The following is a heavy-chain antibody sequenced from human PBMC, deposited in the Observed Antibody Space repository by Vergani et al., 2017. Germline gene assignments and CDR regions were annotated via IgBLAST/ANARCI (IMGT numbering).Heavy chain of an antibody. J-gene: IGHJ4*02. CDR1: GGTFSPYA. Sequence: QVQLVQSGAEVKKPGSSVTVSCKASGGTFSPYAINWVRQAPGQGLEWMGRIIPMFGTANYAQTFQGRVTLTADESTRTGYRELIRLRSEDTAVYYCARGVGYCSGDSCPKDYWGQGTLVTVSS. CDR3: ARGVGYCSGDSCPKDY. V-gene: IGHV1-69*15. CDR2: IIPMFGTA. D-gene: IGHD2-15*01.